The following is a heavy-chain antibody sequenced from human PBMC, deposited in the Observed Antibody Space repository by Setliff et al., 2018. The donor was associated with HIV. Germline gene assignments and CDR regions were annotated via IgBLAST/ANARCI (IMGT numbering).Heavy chain of an antibody. Sequence: GASVKVSCKASGGTFSNYAFSWVRQAPGQGLEWMGGLIPIVDITKSTQKFRDRVTFTADESTKTAQMELSGLTFEDTAVYYCAKGPNFEDALDIWGQGTVVTVSS. D-gene: IGHD2-8*01. V-gene: IGHV1-69*10. CDR1: GGTFSNYA. J-gene: IGHJ3*02. CDR2: LIPIVDIT. CDR3: AKGPNFEDALDI.